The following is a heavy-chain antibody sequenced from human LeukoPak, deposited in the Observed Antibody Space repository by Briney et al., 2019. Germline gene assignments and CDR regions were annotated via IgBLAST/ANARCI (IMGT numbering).Heavy chain of an antibody. V-gene: IGHV4-30-2*01. J-gene: IGHJ4*02. CDR2: IYHSGST. D-gene: IGHD3-10*01. CDR1: GGSISSGGYS. Sequence: SQTLSLTCTVSGGSISSGGYSWSWIRQPPGKGLEWIGYIYHSGSTYYNPSLKSRVTISVDRSKNQFSLKLSSVTAADTAVYYCASSKTRERITMVRGVIGFDYWGQGTLVTVSS. CDR3: ASSKTRERITMVRGVIGFDY.